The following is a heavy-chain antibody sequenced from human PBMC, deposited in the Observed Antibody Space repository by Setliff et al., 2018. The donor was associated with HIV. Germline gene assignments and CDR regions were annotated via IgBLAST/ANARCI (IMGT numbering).Heavy chain of an antibody. J-gene: IGHJ4*02. CDR1: GYSISNGYY. D-gene: IGHD3-10*01. CDR2: IYYSGTT. Sequence: SETLSLTCDVSGYSISNGYYWGWIRQPPGKGLEWSASIYYSGTTYYNPSLKSRVTMAVDMSKNQVSLKLSSVTAADTAVEYCARRGENFDYCGKGTLVTVSS. V-gene: IGHV4-38-2*01. CDR3: ARRGENFDY.